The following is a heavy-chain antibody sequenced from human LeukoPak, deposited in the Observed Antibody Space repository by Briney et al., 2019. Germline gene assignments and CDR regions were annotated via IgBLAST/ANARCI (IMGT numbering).Heavy chain of an antibody. J-gene: IGHJ4*02. CDR2: INHSGST. Sequence: SETLSLTCAVSGGSFSDYYWSWIRQPPGKGLEWIGEINHSGSTNYNPSLKSRVTISVDTPKIHFSLKLSSVTAADTAVYYCAIGNDSSGYGDWGQGTLVTVSS. D-gene: IGHD3-22*01. CDR3: AIGNDSSGYGD. CDR1: GGSFSDYY. V-gene: IGHV4-34*01.